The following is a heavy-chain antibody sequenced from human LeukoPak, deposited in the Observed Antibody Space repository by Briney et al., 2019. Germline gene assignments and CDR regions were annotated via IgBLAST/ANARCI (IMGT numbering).Heavy chain of an antibody. V-gene: IGHV3-23*01. CDR2: ISGSGGST. Sequence: GGSLRLSCAASGFTFSSYAMSWVRRAPGKGLEWVSAISGSGGSTYYADSVKGRFTISRDNSKNTLYLQMNSLRAEDTAVYYCAKGDYDFWSGPLDYWGQGTLVTVSS. D-gene: IGHD3-3*01. CDR1: GFTFSSYA. CDR3: AKGDYDFWSGPLDY. J-gene: IGHJ4*02.